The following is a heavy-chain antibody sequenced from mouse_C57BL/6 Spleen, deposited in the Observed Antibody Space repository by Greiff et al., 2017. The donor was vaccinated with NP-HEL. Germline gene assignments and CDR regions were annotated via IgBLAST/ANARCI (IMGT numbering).Heavy chain of an antibody. CDR3: AREGLTTVVATDY. J-gene: IGHJ2*01. CDR1: GYTFTSYG. CDR2: IYPRSGNT. Sequence: QVQLQQSGAELARPGASVKLSCKASGYTFTSYGISWVKQRTGQGLEWIGEIYPRSGNTYYNEKFKGKATLTADKSSCTAYMELRSLTSEDSAVYFCAREGLTTVVATDYWGQGTTLTVSS. V-gene: IGHV1-81*01. D-gene: IGHD1-1*01.